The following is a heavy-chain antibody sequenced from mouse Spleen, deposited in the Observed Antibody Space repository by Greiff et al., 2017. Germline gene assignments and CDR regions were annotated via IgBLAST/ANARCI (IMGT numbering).Heavy chain of an antibody. Sequence: EVQLQQSGGGLVKPGGSLKLSCAASGFTFSDYYMYWVRQTPEKRLEWVATISDGGTYTYYPDSVKGRFTISRDNAKKTLYLQMSKVKSEDTALYYCQVIYDGYYEGLYYAMDYWGQRTSVTVSS. CDR2: ISDGGTYT. J-gene: IGHJ4*01. CDR3: QVIYDGYYEGLYYAMDY. CDR1: GFTFSDYY. D-gene: IGHD2-3*01. V-gene: IGHV5-4*02.